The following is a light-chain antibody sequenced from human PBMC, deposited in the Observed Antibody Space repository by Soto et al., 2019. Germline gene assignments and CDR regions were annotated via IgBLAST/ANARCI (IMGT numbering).Light chain of an antibody. V-gene: IGKV3-11*01. CDR1: QSVSSY. Sequence: EIVLTQSPATLSLSPGVRATLSCKASQSVSSYLAWYQQKPGQAPRLLISDASNRSTGIPAIFSGSGSGTDFTLNNNSLEPDDSAVYYLQQRSNWPLTIGGVTNLEIK. J-gene: IGKJ4*01. CDR2: DAS. CDR3: QQRSNWPLT.